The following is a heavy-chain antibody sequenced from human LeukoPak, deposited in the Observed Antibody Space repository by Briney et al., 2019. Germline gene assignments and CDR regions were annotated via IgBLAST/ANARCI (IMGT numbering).Heavy chain of an antibody. Sequence: PGGSLRLSCAASGFTFSSYAMHWVRQAPGKGLEWVAVISYDGSNKYYADSVKGRFTISRDNAKNSLYLQMNSLRAEDTALYYCVKDSSGWFRLCDYWGQGALVTVSS. D-gene: IGHD6-19*01. CDR3: VKDSSGWFRLCDY. CDR1: GFTFSSYA. J-gene: IGHJ4*02. CDR2: ISYDGSNK. V-gene: IGHV3-30-3*01.